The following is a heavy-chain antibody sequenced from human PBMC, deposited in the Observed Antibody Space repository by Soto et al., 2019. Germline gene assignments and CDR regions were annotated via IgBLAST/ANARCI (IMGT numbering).Heavy chain of an antibody. D-gene: IGHD2-2*01. V-gene: IGHV3-30*18. CDR1: GFTFSNYG. CDR3: AKVTGYCSSSSCRRDYYYYYGMDV. J-gene: IGHJ6*02. Sequence: GGSLRLSFAASGFTFSNYGMHWVRQAPGKGLEWVAVISYDGSDKYYADSVKGRFSISRDNSKNTLYLQMNSLRAEDTAVYYCAKVTGYCSSSSCRRDYYYYYGMDVWGQGTTVTVSS. CDR2: ISYDGSDK.